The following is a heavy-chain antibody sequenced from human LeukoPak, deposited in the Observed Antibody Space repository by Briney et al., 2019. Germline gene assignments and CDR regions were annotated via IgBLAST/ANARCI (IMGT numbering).Heavy chain of an antibody. Sequence: GRSLRLSCAASGFTFSSYAMHWVRQAPGKGLEWVSSISSSSSYIYYADSVKGRFTISRDNAKNSLYLQMNSLRAEDTAVYYCARDPREYSRSQPDYWGQGTLVTVSS. V-gene: IGHV3-21*01. CDR1: GFTFSSYA. CDR2: ISSSSSYI. D-gene: IGHD3-10*01. CDR3: ARDPREYSRSQPDY. J-gene: IGHJ4*02.